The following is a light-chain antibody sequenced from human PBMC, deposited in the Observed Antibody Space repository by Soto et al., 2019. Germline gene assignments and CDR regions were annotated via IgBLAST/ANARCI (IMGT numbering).Light chain of an antibody. CDR1: QDITHF. CDR3: QKYNKDSPAT. CDR2: GAS. Sequence: DIQLTQSPSSLSASVGDRVTFTCRASQDITHFLAWYQQRPGEVPRLLIYGASTLQSGVPSRFSGSGFGTDFTLTITSLQPEDVATYYCQKYNKDSPATFGPGTRWIS. V-gene: IGKV1-27*01. J-gene: IGKJ1*01.